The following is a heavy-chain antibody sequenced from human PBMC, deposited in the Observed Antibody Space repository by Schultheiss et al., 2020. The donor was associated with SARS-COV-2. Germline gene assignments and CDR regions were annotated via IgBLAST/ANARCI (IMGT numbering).Heavy chain of an antibody. CDR3: ARWRDYGDYYFDY. CDR2: IYVGGNT. J-gene: IGHJ4*02. V-gene: IGHV3-53*01. D-gene: IGHD4/OR15-4a*01. CDR1: GFTVNANY. Sequence: GGSLRLSCAVSGFTVNANYMSWVRQAPGKGPEWVSVIYVGGNTYYADSVKGRFTISRDYYKNILYLQMSSLRAEDTAVYFCARWRDYGDYYFDYWGQGALVTVSS.